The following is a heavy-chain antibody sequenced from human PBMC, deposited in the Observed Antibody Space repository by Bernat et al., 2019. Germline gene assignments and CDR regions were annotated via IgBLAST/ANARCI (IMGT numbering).Heavy chain of an antibody. CDR2: ISSSSSYT. CDR1: GFTFSDYY. V-gene: IGHV3-11*05. J-gene: IGHJ6*03. CDR3: ARGTSTSAPYMDV. Sequence: QVQLVASGGGLVKPGGSLRLSCAASGFTFSDYYMSWIRQAPGKGLEWVSYISSSSSYTTYADSVKGRFTISRDHAKNSLYLQMNSLRAEDTAVYYCARGTSTSAPYMDVWGKGTTVTVSS.